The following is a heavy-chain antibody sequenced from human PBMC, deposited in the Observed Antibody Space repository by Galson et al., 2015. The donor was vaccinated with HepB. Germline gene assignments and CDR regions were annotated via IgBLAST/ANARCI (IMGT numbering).Heavy chain of an antibody. CDR3: ARGSSGADY. J-gene: IGHJ4*02. CDR2: ISTSNGDT. V-gene: IGHV1-18*01. D-gene: IGHD6-25*01. CDR1: GYTFTSYV. Sequence: KVSCKASGYTFTSYVITWVRQAPGQGLEWMERISTSNGDTKYAQKLQGRVTMTTDTSTSTAYLELRGLQSDDTAVYYCARGSSGADYWGQGSLVTVSS.